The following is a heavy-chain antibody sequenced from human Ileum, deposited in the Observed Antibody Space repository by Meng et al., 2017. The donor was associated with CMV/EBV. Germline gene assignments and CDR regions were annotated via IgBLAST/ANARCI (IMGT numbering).Heavy chain of an antibody. J-gene: IGHJ4*02. D-gene: IGHD3-10*01. CDR3: ARDRGNSKWNYFDY. V-gene: IGHV3-23*01. CDR2: ISGSGGST. Sequence: APGKGLEWVSAISGSGGSTYYADSVKGRFTISRDNSKNTLYLQMNSLRADDTAIYYCARDRGNSKWNYFDYWGQGTLVTVFS.